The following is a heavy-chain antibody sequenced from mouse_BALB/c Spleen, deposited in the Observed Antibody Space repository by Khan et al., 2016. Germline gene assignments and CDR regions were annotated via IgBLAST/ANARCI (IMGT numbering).Heavy chain of an antibody. J-gene: IGHJ3*01. CDR2: IHYSGRT. CDR1: GNSITSDYS. V-gene: IGHV3-1*02. CDR3: SRFYSGGSPWFAY. Sequence: VQLKESGPDLVKPSQSLSLTCTVTGNSITSDYSWHWIRQFPGNKLEWMGYIHYSGRTNYNPSLKSRISITRDTSTNQFFLQVNSVTTEDTATYYCSRFYSGGSPWFAYWGQGTLVTVSA. D-gene: IGHD1-1*01.